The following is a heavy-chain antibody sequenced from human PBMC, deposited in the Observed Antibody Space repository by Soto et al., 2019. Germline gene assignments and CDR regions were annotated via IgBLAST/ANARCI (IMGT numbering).Heavy chain of an antibody. D-gene: IGHD2-15*01. Sequence: QITLKESGPTLVNPTQTLTLTCTFSGFSLTTNGVGVGWTRQPPGKALEWLALTYWDDDRRYSPSLMSRLTITKDTARNQVVITMTNMDPEDTATYYCAHSYQVSPCSSTCIAFDLWGQGTLVTVSS. J-gene: IGHJ4*02. CDR2: TYWDDDR. V-gene: IGHV2-5*02. CDR3: AHSYQVSPCSSTCIAFDL. CDR1: GFSLTTNGVG.